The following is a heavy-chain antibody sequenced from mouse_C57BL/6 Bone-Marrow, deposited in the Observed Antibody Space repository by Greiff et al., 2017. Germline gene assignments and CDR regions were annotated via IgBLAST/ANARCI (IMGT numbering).Heavy chain of an antibody. Sequence: VKLQQPGAELVRPGTSVKLSCKASGYTFTSYWMHWVKQRPGQGLEWIGVIDPSDSYTNYNQKFKGKATLTVDTSSSTAYMQLSSLTSEDSAVYYCARSTPLYYDYDEDAMDYWGQGTSVTVSS. CDR3: ARSTPLYYDYDEDAMDY. CDR2: IDPSDSYT. CDR1: GYTFTSYW. J-gene: IGHJ4*01. V-gene: IGHV1-59*01. D-gene: IGHD2-4*01.